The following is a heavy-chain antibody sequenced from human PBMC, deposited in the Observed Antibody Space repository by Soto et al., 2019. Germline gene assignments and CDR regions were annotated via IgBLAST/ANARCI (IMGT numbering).Heavy chain of an antibody. CDR3: ANLLAPAMAPGDYYYGMDV. V-gene: IGHV1-18*01. CDR1: GYTFTSYG. J-gene: IGHJ6*02. Sequence: ASVKVSCKASGYTFTSYGISWVRQAPGQGLEWMGWISAYNGNTNYAQKLQGRVTMTTDTSTSTAYMELRSLRPDGTAVYYCANLLAPAMAPGDYYYGMDVWGQGTTVTVSS. CDR2: ISAYNGNT. D-gene: IGHD5-18*01.